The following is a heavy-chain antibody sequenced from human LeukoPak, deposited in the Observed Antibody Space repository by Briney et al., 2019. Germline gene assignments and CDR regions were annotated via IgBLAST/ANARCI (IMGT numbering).Heavy chain of an antibody. Sequence: GRSLRLSCAASGFTFSSYAMHWVRQAPGKGLEWVAVISYDGSNKYYADSVKGRFTISRDNSKNTLYLQMNSLRAEDTAVYYCARDEIVVVITFSAFDIWGQGTMVTVSS. J-gene: IGHJ3*02. CDR1: GFTFSSYA. CDR3: ARDEIVVVITFSAFDI. CDR2: ISYDGSNK. V-gene: IGHV3-30-3*01. D-gene: IGHD3-22*01.